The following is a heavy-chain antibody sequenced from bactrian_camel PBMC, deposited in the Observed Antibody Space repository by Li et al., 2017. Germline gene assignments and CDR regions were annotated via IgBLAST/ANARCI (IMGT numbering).Heavy chain of an antibody. CDR3: AADHNRGCMGWPTVEYDI. J-gene: IGHJ4*01. CDR2: IDSNGSA. Sequence: HVQLVESGGGSALAGGSVRLSCAVSGYTGRSCIGWFRQAPGTEREGVANIDSNGSATYADSVKGRFTISKDYAKNTLYLQMNNLKPEDTAVYYCAADHNRGCMGWPTVEYDITGQGTQVTVS. D-gene: IGHD3*01. V-gene: IGHV3S53*01. CDR1: GYTGRSC.